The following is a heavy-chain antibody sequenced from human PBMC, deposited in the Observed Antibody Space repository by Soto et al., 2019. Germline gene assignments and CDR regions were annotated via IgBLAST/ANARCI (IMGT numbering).Heavy chain of an antibody. D-gene: IGHD3-22*01. CDR1: GFTFSSSA. J-gene: IGHJ4*01. CDR3: AAVPEYYYDSSGYTRQYFDY. CDR2: IVSGNT. Sequence: GASVKVSCKASGFTFSSSAVQWVRQARGQRLEWIGWIVSGNTNYAQKFQERVTFTRDMSTSTAYMELSSLRSEDTAVYYCAAVPEYYYDSSGYTRQYFDYWG. V-gene: IGHV1-58*01.